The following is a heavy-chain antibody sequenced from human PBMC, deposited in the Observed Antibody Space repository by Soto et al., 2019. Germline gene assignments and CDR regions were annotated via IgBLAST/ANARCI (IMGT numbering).Heavy chain of an antibody. D-gene: IGHD1-26*01. CDR1: GFTFDDYG. CDR2: VNWNGGST. Sequence: EVQLVESGGGVLRPGGSLRLSCAASGFTFDDYGMSWARQAPGKGLEWVSGVNWNGGSTGYADSVKGRFTISRDNAKNSLYLQMNSLRAEYTAFYYCVRGASLNFDYWGPGTLVTVSS. J-gene: IGHJ4*02. V-gene: IGHV3-20*04. CDR3: VRGASLNFDY.